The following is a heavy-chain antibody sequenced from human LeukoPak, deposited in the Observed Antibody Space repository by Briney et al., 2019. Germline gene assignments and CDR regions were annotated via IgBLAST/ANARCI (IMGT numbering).Heavy chain of an antibody. Sequence: SETLSLTCTVSSGSISSYYWSWIRQPPGKGLEWIGYIYYSGSTNYNPSLKSRVTISVDTSKNQFSLKLSSVTAADTAVYYCARGTYDFWSGYSYNWFDPWGQGTLVTVSS. D-gene: IGHD3-3*01. CDR3: ARGTYDFWSGYSYNWFDP. V-gene: IGHV4-59*01. CDR1: SGSISSYY. J-gene: IGHJ5*02. CDR2: IYYSGST.